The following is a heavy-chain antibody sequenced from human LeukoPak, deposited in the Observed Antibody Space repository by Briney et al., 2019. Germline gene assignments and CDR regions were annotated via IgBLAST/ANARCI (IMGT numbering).Heavy chain of an antibody. Sequence: ASVKVSCKASGYTFTSYGISWVRQAPGQGLEWMGWISAYNGNTNYAQKLQGRVTMTTDTSTSTAYMELRSLRSDDTAVYYCARSSYFRGRGGYYFDYWGQGTLVTVSS. CDR2: ISAYNGNT. CDR1: GYTFTSYG. CDR3: ARSSYFRGRGGYYFDY. J-gene: IGHJ4*02. V-gene: IGHV1-18*01. D-gene: IGHD1-26*01.